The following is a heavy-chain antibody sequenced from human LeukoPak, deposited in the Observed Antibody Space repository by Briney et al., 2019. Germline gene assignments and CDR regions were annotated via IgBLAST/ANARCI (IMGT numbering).Heavy chain of an antibody. CDR2: MNPNSGNT. J-gene: IGHJ4*02. Sequence: ASVKVSCKASGYTFTSYDINWVRQATGQGLEWMGWMNPNSGNTGYAQKFQGRVTMTRNTSISTAYMELSSLRSDDTAVYYCARDREGRLRLGELSFPYDYWGQGTLVTVSS. CDR3: ARDREGRLRLGELSFPYDY. V-gene: IGHV1-8*01. CDR1: GYTFTSYD. D-gene: IGHD3-16*02.